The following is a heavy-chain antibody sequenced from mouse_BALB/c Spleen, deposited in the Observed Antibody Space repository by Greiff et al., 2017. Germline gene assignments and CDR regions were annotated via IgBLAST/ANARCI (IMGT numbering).Heavy chain of an antibody. J-gene: IGHJ4*01. V-gene: IGHV2-9*02. CDR2: IWAGGST. D-gene: IGHD2-4*01. CDR3: ARDPMITTRGAMDY. CDR1: GFSLTSYG. Sequence: QVQLQQSGPGLVAPSQSLSITCTVSGFSLTSYGVHWVRQPPGKGLEWLGVIWAGGSTNYNSALMSRLSISKDNSKSQVFLKMNSLQTDDTAMYYCARDPMITTRGAMDYWGQGTSVTVSS.